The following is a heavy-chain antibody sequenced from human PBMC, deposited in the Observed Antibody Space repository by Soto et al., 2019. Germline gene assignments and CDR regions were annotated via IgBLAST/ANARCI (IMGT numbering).Heavy chain of an antibody. Sequence: SETLSLTCTVSGGSISSYYWSWIRQPPGKGLEWIGYIYYSGSTNYNPSLKSRVTISVDTSKNQFSLKLSSVTAADTAVYYCARDKMAEAPPYYDGMDVWGQGTTVTVSS. J-gene: IGHJ6*02. CDR1: GGSISSYY. CDR2: IYYSGST. V-gene: IGHV4-59*01. D-gene: IGHD6-19*01. CDR3: ARDKMAEAPPYYDGMDV.